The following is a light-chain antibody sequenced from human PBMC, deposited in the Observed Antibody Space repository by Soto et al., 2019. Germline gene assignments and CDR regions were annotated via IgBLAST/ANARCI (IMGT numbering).Light chain of an antibody. CDR1: QSLSSSF. J-gene: IGKJ5*01. CDR2: SSY. CDR3: QQYGSSPIT. V-gene: IGKV3-20*01. Sequence: EIVLTQSPATLSLSPGERAILSCRCSQSLSSSFLAWYQQKPGQAPRLLIYSSYNRATGIQDRFSGSGSGTDFTLTIRRLEPEDFAVYYCQQYGSSPITFGQGTRLEIK.